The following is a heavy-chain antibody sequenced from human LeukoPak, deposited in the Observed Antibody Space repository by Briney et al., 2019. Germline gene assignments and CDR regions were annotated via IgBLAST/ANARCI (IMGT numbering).Heavy chain of an antibody. V-gene: IGHV3-30*03. CDR1: GFTFSTHG. J-gene: IGHJ4*02. CDR2: ISYDGSKT. D-gene: IGHD2-15*01. CDR3: ARARSTYCSGDGCYSSGLDS. Sequence: GRSLRLSCAASGFTFSTHGMHWVRQAPGKRLEWVALISYDGSKTYYADSVKGRFTISRDNSKNTLYLQMNSLRAEDTAVYYCARARSTYCSGDGCYSSGLDSWGQETLVTVSS.